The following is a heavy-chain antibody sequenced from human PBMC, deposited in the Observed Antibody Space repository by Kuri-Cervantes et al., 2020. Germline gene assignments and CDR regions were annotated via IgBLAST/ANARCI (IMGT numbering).Heavy chain of an antibody. Sequence: LRLSCTVSGGSISSGDYYWSWIRQPPGKGLEWIGYIYYSGSTYYNPSLKSRVTISTDTSKNQFFLKLSSVTAADTAMYYCARRSGYGENWFDPWGQGTLVTVSS. CDR1: GGSISSGDYY. D-gene: IGHD5-12*01. V-gene: IGHV4-30-4*01. J-gene: IGHJ5*02. CDR3: ARRSGYGENWFDP. CDR2: IYYSGST.